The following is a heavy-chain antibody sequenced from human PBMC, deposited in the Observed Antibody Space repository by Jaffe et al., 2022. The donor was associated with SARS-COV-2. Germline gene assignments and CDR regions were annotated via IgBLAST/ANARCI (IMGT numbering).Heavy chain of an antibody. V-gene: IGHV3-74*01. D-gene: IGHD6-19*01. J-gene: IGHJ4*02. Sequence: EVQLVESGGGLVQPGGSLRLSCAASGFTFRDYWMYWVRQVPGKGLEWVSRIKTDGSVTAYADSVKGRFSSSRDNAKNTLYLQMNSLRAEDSAVYYCASPFSSGFWGQGTLVTVSS. CDR3: ASPFSSGF. CDR2: IKTDGSVT. CDR1: GFTFRDYW.